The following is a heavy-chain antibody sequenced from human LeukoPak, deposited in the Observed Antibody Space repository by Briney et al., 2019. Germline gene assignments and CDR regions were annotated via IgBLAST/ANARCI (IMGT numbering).Heavy chain of an antibody. CDR1: GFTVSSNY. CDR3: ARGYSRRYYYYGMDV. Sequence: GGSLRLSCAASGFTVSSNYMSWVRQAPGKGLEWVSVIYSGGSTYYADSVKGRFTISRDNSKNTLYLQMNSLRAEDTAVYYCARGYSRRYYYYGMDVWGQGTTVTVSS. CDR2: IYSGGST. J-gene: IGHJ6*02. V-gene: IGHV3-66*01. D-gene: IGHD1-26*01.